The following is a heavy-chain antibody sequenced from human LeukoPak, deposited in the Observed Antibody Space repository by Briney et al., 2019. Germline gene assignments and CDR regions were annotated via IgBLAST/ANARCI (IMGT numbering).Heavy chain of an antibody. Sequence: PSETLSLTCAVYGGSFSGYYWSWTRQPPGKGLEWIGEINHSGSTNYNPSLKSRVTISVDTSKNQFSLKLSSVTAADTAVYYCARESTGTTSNWFDPWGQGTLVTVSS. CDR3: ARESTGTTSNWFDP. CDR2: INHSGST. J-gene: IGHJ5*02. CDR1: GGSFSGYY. V-gene: IGHV4-34*01. D-gene: IGHD1-7*01.